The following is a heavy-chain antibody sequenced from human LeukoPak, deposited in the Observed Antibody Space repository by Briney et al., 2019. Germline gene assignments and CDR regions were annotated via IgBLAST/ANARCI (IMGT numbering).Heavy chain of an antibody. D-gene: IGHD3-22*01. CDR3: ARHAYEGSEIGYYMDV. J-gene: IGHJ6*02. CDR2: IYPADSDT. Sequence: GESLKISCRGSGYSFTSYWIGWVRQMPGKGLEWMGIIYPADSDTRYSPSFQGQVTISADKSISTAYLQWSSLKASDTAMHYCARHAYEGSEIGYYMDVWGQGTTVTVSS. CDR1: GYSFTSYW. V-gene: IGHV5-51*01.